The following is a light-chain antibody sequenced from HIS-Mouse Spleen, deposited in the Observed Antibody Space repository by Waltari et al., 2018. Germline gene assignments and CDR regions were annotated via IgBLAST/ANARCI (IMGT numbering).Light chain of an antibody. CDR2: EGS. Sequence: QSALTQPASVSGSPGQSITISCTGTSSEVGSDNLVFWYQQPPGKAPKLMIYEGSKRPSGVSNRFSGSKSGNTASLTISGLQAEDEADYYCCSYAGSSTVVFGGGTKLTVL. V-gene: IGLV2-23*01. J-gene: IGLJ2*01. CDR3: CSYAGSSTVV. CDR1: SSEVGSDNL.